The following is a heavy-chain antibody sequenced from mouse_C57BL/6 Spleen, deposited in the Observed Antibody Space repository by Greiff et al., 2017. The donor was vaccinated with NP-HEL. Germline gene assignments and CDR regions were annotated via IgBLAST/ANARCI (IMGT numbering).Heavy chain of an antibody. CDR1: GYTFTSYW. CDR3: ARSDSSGYYFDY. CDR2: IDPSDSYT. J-gene: IGHJ2*01. D-gene: IGHD3-2*02. Sequence: QVQLQQPGAELVMPGASVKLSCKASGYTFTSYWMHWVKQRPGQGLERIGEIDPSDSYTNYNQKFKGKSTLTVDKSSSTAYMQLSSLTSEDSAVYYCARSDSSGYYFDYWGQGTTLTVSS. V-gene: IGHV1-69*01.